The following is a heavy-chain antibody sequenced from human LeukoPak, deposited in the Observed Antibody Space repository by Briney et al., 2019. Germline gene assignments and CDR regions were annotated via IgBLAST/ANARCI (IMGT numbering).Heavy chain of an antibody. Sequence: SETLSLTCTVSGGSISSYYWSWIRQPPGKGLEWIGYIYYSGSTNCNPSLKSRVTISVDTSKNQFSLKLSSVTAADTAVYYCARGGLGYSSSWYSYYYGMDVWGQGTTVTVSS. CDR3: ARGGLGYSSSWYSYYYGMDV. CDR2: IYYSGST. D-gene: IGHD6-13*01. CDR1: GGSISSYY. J-gene: IGHJ6*02. V-gene: IGHV4-59*01.